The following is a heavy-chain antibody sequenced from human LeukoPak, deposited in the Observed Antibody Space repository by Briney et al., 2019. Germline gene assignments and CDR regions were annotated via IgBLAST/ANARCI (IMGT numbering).Heavy chain of an antibody. CDR2: IKFDGSEK. V-gene: IGHV3-7*01. J-gene: IGHJ3*02. D-gene: IGHD4-17*01. Sequence: QPGGSLRLSCAASGFTFSNYWMTWVRQAPGQGLAWVTNIKFDGSEKHYADSVKGRFTISRDNAKNSLSLQINSLRAEDTAVYYCATSRLRAAYDIWGQGTLVTVSS. CDR1: GFTFSNYW. CDR3: ATSRLRAAYDI.